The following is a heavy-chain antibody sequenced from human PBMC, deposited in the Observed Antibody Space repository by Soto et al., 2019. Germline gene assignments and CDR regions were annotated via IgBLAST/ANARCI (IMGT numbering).Heavy chain of an antibody. CDR3: ARCAWDSSGYYFDY. CDR2: ISAYNGNT. D-gene: IGHD3-22*01. Sequence: ASVKVSCKASGYTFTSYGISCVRQAPGQGLEWMGWISAYNGNTNYAQKLQGRVTMTTDTSTSTAYMELRSLRSDDTAVYYCARCAWDSSGYYFDYWGQGTLVTVSS. CDR1: GYTFTSYG. J-gene: IGHJ4*02. V-gene: IGHV1-18*01.